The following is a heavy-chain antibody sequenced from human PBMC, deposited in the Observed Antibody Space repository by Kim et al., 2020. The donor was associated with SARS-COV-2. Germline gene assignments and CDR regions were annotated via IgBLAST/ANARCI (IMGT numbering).Heavy chain of an antibody. CDR3: ARDLLLLWFGELSFFDY. Sequence: GGSLRLSCAASGFTFSSYWMSWVRQAPGKGLEWVANIKQDGSEKYYVDSVKGRFTISRDNAKNSLYLQMNSLRAEDTAVYYCARDLLLLWFGELSFFDYWGQGTLVTVSS. CDR2: IKQDGSEK. J-gene: IGHJ4*02. D-gene: IGHD3-10*01. V-gene: IGHV3-7*01. CDR1: GFTFSSYW.